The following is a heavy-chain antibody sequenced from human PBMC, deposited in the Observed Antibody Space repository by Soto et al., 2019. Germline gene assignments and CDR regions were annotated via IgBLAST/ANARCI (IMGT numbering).Heavy chain of an antibody. CDR3: ARRRGSSGWKTNFDF. Sequence: EVQLVESGGGLVQPGGSLRLSCAASGFTFSSYWMHWVRQAPGKGLVWVSRIYNDGSSTSYADSVKGRFTISRDNAKNTLYLKMNILRAEDTAVYYCARRRGSSGWKTNFDFWGQGTLVTVSS. CDR1: GFTFSSYW. CDR2: IYNDGSST. J-gene: IGHJ4*02. D-gene: IGHD6-19*01. V-gene: IGHV3-74*01.